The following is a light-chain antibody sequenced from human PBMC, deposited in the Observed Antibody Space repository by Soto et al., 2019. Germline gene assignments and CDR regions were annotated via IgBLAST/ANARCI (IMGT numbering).Light chain of an antibody. V-gene: IGKV3-15*01. J-gene: IGKJ5*01. CDR1: QRISNN. CDR3: QQRSNWPIT. Sequence: EIVMTQSPATLSVSAGERATLSCRASQRISNNLAWYQQKAGQAPRLLIYGASARATGIPARFSGGGSGAEYTLTISSLQSEDFAVYYCQQRSNWPITFGQGTRLEIK. CDR2: GAS.